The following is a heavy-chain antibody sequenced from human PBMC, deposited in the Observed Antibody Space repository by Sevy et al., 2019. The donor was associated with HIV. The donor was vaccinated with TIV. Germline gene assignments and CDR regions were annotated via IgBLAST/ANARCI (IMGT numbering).Heavy chain of an antibody. D-gene: IGHD1-26*01. CDR3: ARDTSFRWVDY. J-gene: IGHJ4*02. V-gene: IGHV3-7*01. CDR1: GFTFSSYW. CDR2: IKQDGSEK. Sequence: GGSLRLSCAASGFTFSSYWMSWVRQAPGKGLEWVANIKQDGSEKYYVDSVKGRFTISRDNAKNSLYLQMNSLGAEDTAVYYCARDTSFRWVDYWGQGTLVTVSS.